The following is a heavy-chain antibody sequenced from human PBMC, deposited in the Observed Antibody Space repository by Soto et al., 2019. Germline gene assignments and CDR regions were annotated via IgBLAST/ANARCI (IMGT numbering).Heavy chain of an antibody. V-gene: IGHV3-23*01. CDR1: GFTFSSYA. D-gene: IGHD2-21*02. Sequence: HPGGSLRLSCAASGFTFSSYAMTWVRQAPGKGLEWVSTISDGSRSTYYTDSVKGRFTISRDNSKNTLYLQMNSLRAEDTAIYYCAKGRGPRGNSEPFFDSWGQGTLVTVSS. CDR2: ISDGSRST. J-gene: IGHJ4*02. CDR3: AKGRGPRGNSEPFFDS.